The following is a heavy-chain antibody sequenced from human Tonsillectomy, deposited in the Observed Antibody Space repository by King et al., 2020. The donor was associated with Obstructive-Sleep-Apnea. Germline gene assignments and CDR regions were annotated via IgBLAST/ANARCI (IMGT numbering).Heavy chain of an antibody. CDR1: GFTFDDYA. D-gene: IGHD2-2*01. Sequence: VQLVESGGGLVQPGRSLRLSCAASGFTFDDYAIHWVRQPPGKGLEWVSGISWNSGSIGYAASVKGRFTISRDNAKNSLYLQMNSLRVEDTALYYCARGVSGGRLGRYCSATSRCLGCWGQGTLVTVSS. V-gene: IGHV3-9*01. CDR2: ISWNSGSI. J-gene: IGHJ4*02. CDR3: ARGVSGGRLGRYCSATSRCLGC.